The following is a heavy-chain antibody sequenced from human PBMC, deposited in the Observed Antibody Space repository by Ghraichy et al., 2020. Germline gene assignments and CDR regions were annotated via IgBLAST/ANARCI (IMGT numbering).Heavy chain of an antibody. CDR3: AKMGVGATLLDFDY. D-gene: IGHD1-26*01. CDR2: ISGSGVST. J-gene: IGHJ4*02. CDR1: GFTFSSYA. V-gene: IGHV3-23*01. Sequence: LSLTCAASGFTFSSYAMSWVRQAPGKGLEWVSAISGSGVSTYYADSVKGRFTISRDNSKNTLYLQMNSLRAEDTAVYYCAKMGVGATLLDFDYWGQGTLVTVSS.